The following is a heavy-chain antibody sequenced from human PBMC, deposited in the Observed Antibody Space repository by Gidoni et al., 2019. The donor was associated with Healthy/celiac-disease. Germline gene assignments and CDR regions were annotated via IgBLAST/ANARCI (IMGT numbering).Heavy chain of an antibody. CDR2: IYSSGST. V-gene: IGHV4-30-4*01. J-gene: IGHJ3*02. CDR1: GCSISSGYYY. CDR3: ARSYYYDSSGYYYFGEGHAFDI. D-gene: IGHD3-22*01. Sequence: QVQLQESGQGLVKPSQTLSLTCPVSGCSISSGYYYWRCIRPPPGKGLEWIGYIYSSGSTYYNPSLKSRVTRSVDTSKNQFSLKLSSVTAADTAVYYCARSYYYDSSGYYYFGEGHAFDIWGQGTMVTVSS.